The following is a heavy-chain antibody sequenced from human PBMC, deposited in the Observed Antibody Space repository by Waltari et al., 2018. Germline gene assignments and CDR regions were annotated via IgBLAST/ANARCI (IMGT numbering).Heavy chain of an antibody. J-gene: IGHJ3*02. Sequence: QVQLQQWGAGLLKPSETLSLTCAVYGGSFSGYYWSWIRQPPGKGLEWIGEINHSGSTNYNPSLKSRVTISVDTSKNQFSLKLSSVTAADTAVYYCARERGIAARRGAFDIWGQGTMVTVSS. CDR2: INHSGST. CDR3: ARERGIAARRGAFDI. D-gene: IGHD6-6*01. V-gene: IGHV4-34*01. CDR1: GGSFSGYY.